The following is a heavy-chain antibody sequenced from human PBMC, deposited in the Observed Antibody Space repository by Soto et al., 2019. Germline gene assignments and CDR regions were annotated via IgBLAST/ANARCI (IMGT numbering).Heavy chain of an antibody. V-gene: IGHV4-61*01. D-gene: IGHD6-19*01. Sequence: QVQLQESGPGLVKPSETLSLTCTVSGGSVSSGRFYWSWIRQPPRKGLEWIGYIYYSGSTKYNPSLRSRVTISVDTSKNQFSLKLTSVTAADTAVYYCARSGSDSGWLGGQGTLVTVSS. J-gene: IGHJ4*02. CDR3: ARSGSDSGWL. CDR2: IYYSGST. CDR1: GGSVSSGRFY.